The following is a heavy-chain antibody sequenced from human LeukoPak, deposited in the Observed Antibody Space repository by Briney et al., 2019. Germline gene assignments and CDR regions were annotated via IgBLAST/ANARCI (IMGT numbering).Heavy chain of an antibody. Sequence: TSETLSLTCTVSGGSISSYYWSWIRQPAGKGLEWIGRIYTSVSTNYNPSLKGRVTMSVDTSKNQFSLKLSSVTAADTAVYYCARDRDYYDSSGYYWYFDLWGRGTLVTVSS. CDR3: ARDRDYYDSSGYYWYFDL. CDR2: IYTSVST. D-gene: IGHD3-22*01. CDR1: GGSISSYY. J-gene: IGHJ2*01. V-gene: IGHV4-4*07.